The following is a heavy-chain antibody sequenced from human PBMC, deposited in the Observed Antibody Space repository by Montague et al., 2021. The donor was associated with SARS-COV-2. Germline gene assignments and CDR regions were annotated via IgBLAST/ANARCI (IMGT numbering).Heavy chain of an antibody. CDR2: IDPSDSYT. Sequence: QSGAEVKKPGESLRISCKGSGYSFTSYWISWVRQMPGKGLGWMGRIDPSDSYTNYSPSFQGHVTISADKSISTAYLQWSSLKASDTAMYYCARHGGDILTDYYKFWWFDPWGQGTLVTVSS. CDR1: GYSFTSYW. CDR3: ARHGGDILTDYYKFWWFDP. J-gene: IGHJ5*02. D-gene: IGHD3-9*01. V-gene: IGHV5-10-1*01.